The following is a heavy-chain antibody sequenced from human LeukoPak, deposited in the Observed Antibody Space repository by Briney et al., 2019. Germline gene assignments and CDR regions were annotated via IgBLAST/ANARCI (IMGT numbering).Heavy chain of an antibody. V-gene: IGHV4-4*07. CDR3: ARDATTVTTIIDY. Sequence: SETLSLTCTVSGDSISTYYWSWTRQPAGKGLEWIGRISNSGSASYNPSLKSRVTMSLDTSKNQFSLKLSSVTAADTAVYYCARDATTVTTIIDYWGQGTLVTVSS. CDR1: GDSISTYY. J-gene: IGHJ4*02. D-gene: IGHD4-17*01. CDR2: ISNSGSA.